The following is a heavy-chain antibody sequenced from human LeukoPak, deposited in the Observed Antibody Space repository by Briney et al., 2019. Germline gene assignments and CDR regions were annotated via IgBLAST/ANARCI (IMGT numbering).Heavy chain of an antibody. V-gene: IGHV3-33*01. D-gene: IGHD3-10*01. J-gene: IGHJ4*02. Sequence: GGSLRLSCAAAGFTFSRYGMHRVRQAPGKGLEWVVVIWYDGSNKYYADSVKGRFTISRDNSKSTVSRQMNSLRAEDTAVYYCARPYYYGSGSYYPLDYWGQGTLVTASS. CDR2: IWYDGSNK. CDR1: GFTFSRYG. CDR3: ARPYYYGSGSYYPLDY.